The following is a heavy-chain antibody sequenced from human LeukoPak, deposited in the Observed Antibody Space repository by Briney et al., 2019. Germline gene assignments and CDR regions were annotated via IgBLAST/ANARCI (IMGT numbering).Heavy chain of an antibody. CDR3: ARGRTSCYHPCLWFDP. CDR1: GGSISSSSYY. J-gene: IGHJ5*02. CDR2: IYYSGST. D-gene: IGHD2-2*01. Sequence: SETLSLTCTVSGGSISSSSYYWGWIRQPPGKGLEWIGYIYYSGSTNYNPSLKSRVTISVDTSKNQFSLKLSSVTAADTAVYYCARGRTSCYHPCLWFDPWGQGTLVTVSS. V-gene: IGHV4-61*05.